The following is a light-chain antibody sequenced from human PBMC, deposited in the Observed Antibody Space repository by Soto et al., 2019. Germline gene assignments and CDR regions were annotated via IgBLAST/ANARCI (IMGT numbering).Light chain of an antibody. Sequence: QSVLPPPPSASGTPGQMVTISCSGSSSNIGSNTVNWYQQLPGTAPKLLIYSNNQRPSGVPDRFSGSKSGTSASLAISGLQSEDEADYYCAAWDDSLNGYVFGTGTKVTVL. V-gene: IGLV1-44*01. CDR3: AAWDDSLNGYV. CDR1: SSNIGSNT. J-gene: IGLJ1*01. CDR2: SNN.